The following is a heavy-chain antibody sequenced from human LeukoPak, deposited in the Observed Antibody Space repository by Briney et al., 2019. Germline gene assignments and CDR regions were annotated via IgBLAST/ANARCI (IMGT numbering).Heavy chain of an antibody. CDR2: IYYSGST. CDR1: GCSISSYY. V-gene: IGHV4-59*01. D-gene: IGHD2-2*01. J-gene: IGHJ5*02. Sequence: SETLSLTCTVSGCSISSYYWSWIRQPPGEGLEWIGYIYYSGSTNYNPSLKSRVTISVDTSKNQFSLKLSSVTAADTAVYYCARDHSQLLRNWFDPWGQGTLVTVSS. CDR3: ARDHSQLLRNWFDP.